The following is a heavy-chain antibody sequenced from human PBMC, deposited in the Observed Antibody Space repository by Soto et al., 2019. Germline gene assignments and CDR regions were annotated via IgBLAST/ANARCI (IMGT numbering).Heavy chain of an antibody. CDR2: VYYTGSA. CDR1: GDSISPYY. J-gene: IGHJ4*02. CDR3: AKVMGMVRGVYPLDY. V-gene: IGHV4-59*01. Sequence: SETLSLTCTVSGDSISPYYCSWIRQPPGKEPEWIGYVYYTGSANYNPSLKSRGTISVDTSNNQFFLRLTSVTAADAAVYYCAKVMGMVRGVYPLDYWGQGTLVT. D-gene: IGHD3-10*01.